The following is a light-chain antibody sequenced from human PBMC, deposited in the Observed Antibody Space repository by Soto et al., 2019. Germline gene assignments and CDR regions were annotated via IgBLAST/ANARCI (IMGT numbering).Light chain of an antibody. CDR1: TGAVTSGHF. CDR3: LLYYGGGRV. V-gene: IGLV7-46*01. J-gene: IGLJ2*01. CDR2: DTN. Sequence: QAVVTQEPSLTVSPGGTVTLTCGSSTGAVTSGHFPYWFQQKPGQAPRTLIYDTNNRHSWTPARFSGSLLGGKAALTLSGAQPEDEADYYCLLYYGGGRVFGGGTQLTVL.